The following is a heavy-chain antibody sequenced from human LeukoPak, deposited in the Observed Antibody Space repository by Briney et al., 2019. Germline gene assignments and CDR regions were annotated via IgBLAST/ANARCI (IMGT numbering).Heavy chain of an antibody. Sequence: ASVQVSCKASGYTFTSYAMHWVRQAPGQRLEWMGWINAGNGNTKYSQKFQGRVTITRDTSASTAYMELSSLRSEDTAVYYCARVSDYGDYGYWGQGTLVTVSS. CDR2: INAGNGNT. CDR3: ARVSDYGDYGY. J-gene: IGHJ4*02. CDR1: GYTFTSYA. V-gene: IGHV1-3*01. D-gene: IGHD4-17*01.